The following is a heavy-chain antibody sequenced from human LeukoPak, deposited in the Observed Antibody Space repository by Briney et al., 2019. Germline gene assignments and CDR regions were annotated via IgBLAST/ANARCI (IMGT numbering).Heavy chain of an antibody. Sequence: PGGSLRLSCAASGFTFSSYGMHWVRQAPGKGLEWVAFIRYDGSNKYYADSVKGRFTISRDNSKNTLYLQMNSLRAEDTAVYYCAKDGREVRGVIPWDYYYYYYMDVWGKGTTVTISS. J-gene: IGHJ6*03. CDR1: GFTFSSYG. D-gene: IGHD3-10*01. CDR2: IRYDGSNK. V-gene: IGHV3-30*02. CDR3: AKDGREVRGVIPWDYYYYYYMDV.